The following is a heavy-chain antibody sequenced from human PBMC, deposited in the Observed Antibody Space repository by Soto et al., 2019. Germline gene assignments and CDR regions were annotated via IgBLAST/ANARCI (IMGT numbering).Heavy chain of an antibody. D-gene: IGHD3-10*01. CDR3: AKDPYGSGSYYNGVSWFDP. V-gene: IGHV3-23*01. CDR2: ISGSGGST. CDR1: GFTFSSYA. Sequence: GGSLRLSCAASGFTFSSYAMSWVRQAPGKGLEWVSAISGSGGSTYYADSVKGRFTISRGNSKNTLYLQMNSLRAEDTAVYYCAKDPYGSGSYYNGVSWFDPWGQGTLVTVS. J-gene: IGHJ5*02.